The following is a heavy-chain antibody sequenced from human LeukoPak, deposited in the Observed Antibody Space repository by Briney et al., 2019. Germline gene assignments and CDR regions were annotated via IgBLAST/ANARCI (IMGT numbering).Heavy chain of an antibody. CDR3: AKKRPGNYPYDS. D-gene: IGHD3-22*01. CDR1: GFSFGSSG. V-gene: IGHV3-23*01. J-gene: IGHJ4*02. CDR2: SGTDGDT. Sequence: GGSLRLSCAASGFSFGSSGMNWVRQAPGKGLEWVSTSGTDGDTYYADSVKGRFTISRDNSKNTLYLQMTSLRAEDTAVYYCAKKRPGNYPYDSWGQGTLVTVSP.